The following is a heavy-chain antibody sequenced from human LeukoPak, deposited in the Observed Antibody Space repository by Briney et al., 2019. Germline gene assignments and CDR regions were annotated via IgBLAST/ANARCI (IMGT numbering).Heavy chain of an antibody. CDR1: GFTFSNYW. J-gene: IGHJ6*03. CDR2: INSDGSST. D-gene: IGHD1-26*01. CDR3: ARVSSGSYFGYYYYYMDV. V-gene: IGHV3-74*01. Sequence: GGSLRLSCAASGFTFSNYWMHWVRQAPGKGLVWVSRINSDGSSTSYADSVKGRFTISRDNAKNTLYLQMNSLRAEDTAVYYCARVSSGSYFGYYYYYMDVWGKGATVTVSS.